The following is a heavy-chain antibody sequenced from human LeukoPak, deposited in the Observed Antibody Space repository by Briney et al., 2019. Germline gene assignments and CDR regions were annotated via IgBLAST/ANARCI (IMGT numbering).Heavy chain of an antibody. V-gene: IGHV3-23*01. D-gene: IGHD3/OR15-3a*01. CDR3: AKDGGALGTDYFDY. J-gene: IGHJ4*02. Sequence: GGSLRLSCAASGFTVSSNYMSWVRQAPGKGLEWVSAISGSGGSTYYADSVKGRFTISRDNSKNTLYLQMNSLRAEDTAVYYCAKDGGALGTDYFDYWGQGTLVTVSS. CDR1: GFTVSSNY. CDR2: ISGSGGST.